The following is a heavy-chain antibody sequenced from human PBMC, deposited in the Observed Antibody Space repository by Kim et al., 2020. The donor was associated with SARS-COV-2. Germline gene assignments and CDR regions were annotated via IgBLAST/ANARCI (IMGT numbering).Heavy chain of an antibody. CDR2: IWYDGSNK. V-gene: IGHV3-33*01. D-gene: IGHD6-19*01. Sequence: GGSLRLSCAASGFTFSSYGMHWVRQAPGKGLEWVAVIWYDGSNKYYADSVKGRFTISRDNSKNTLYLQMNSLRAEDTAVYYCARDFGAIAVADHLVEYWGQGTLVTVSS. CDR1: GFTFSSYG. CDR3: ARDFGAIAVADHLVEY. J-gene: IGHJ4*02.